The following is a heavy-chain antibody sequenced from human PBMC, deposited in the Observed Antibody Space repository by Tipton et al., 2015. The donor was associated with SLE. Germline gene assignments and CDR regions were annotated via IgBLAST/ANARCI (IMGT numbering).Heavy chain of an antibody. Sequence: TLSLTCAVYGGSFSGYYWSWIRQPPGEGLEWIGEINHSGSTNYNPSLKSRVTISVDTSKNQFSLKLSSVTAADTAVYYCARGASSGGFDYWGQGTLVTVSS. D-gene: IGHD6-19*01. J-gene: IGHJ4*02. CDR3: ARGASSGGFDY. CDR1: GGSFSGYY. CDR2: INHSGST. V-gene: IGHV4-34*01.